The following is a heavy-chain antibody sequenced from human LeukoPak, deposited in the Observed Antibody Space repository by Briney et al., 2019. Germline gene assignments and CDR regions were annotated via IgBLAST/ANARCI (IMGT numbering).Heavy chain of an antibody. V-gene: IGHV3-9*01. CDR2: ISWNSGSI. J-gene: IGHJ4*02. CDR1: GFTFDDYA. D-gene: IGHD4-11*01. CDR3: ARLDYNTGFDY. Sequence: GRSLRLSCAASGFTFDDYAMHWVRQAPGKGLEWVSGISWNSGSIGYADSVKGRFTISRDNAKNTLYLQMNSLRAEDTAVYYCARLDYNTGFDYWGQGTLVTVSS.